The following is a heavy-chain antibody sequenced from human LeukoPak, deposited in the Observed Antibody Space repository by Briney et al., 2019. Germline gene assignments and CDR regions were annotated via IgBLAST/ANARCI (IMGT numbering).Heavy chain of an antibody. D-gene: IGHD6-13*01. V-gene: IGHV3-23*01. CDR3: AKDPAAAGDGS. CDR1: GFTFSIYA. CDR2: INHNSGRT. Sequence: PGGSLRLSCAASGFTFSIYAMSWVRQAPGKGLEWVSGINHNSGRTYYADSVKGRFTISRDNSKNTLYLQMNSLRAEDTAVYYCAKDPAAAGDGSWGQGTLVTVSS. J-gene: IGHJ4*02.